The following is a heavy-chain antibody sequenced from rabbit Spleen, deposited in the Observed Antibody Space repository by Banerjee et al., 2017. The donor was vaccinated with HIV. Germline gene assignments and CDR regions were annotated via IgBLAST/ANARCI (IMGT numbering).Heavy chain of an antibody. J-gene: IGHJ6*01. Sequence: QEQLVESGGGLVQPGGSLKLSCKASGFSFNSGYYMCWVRQAPGKGLEWIACIAGSSSGFTYSATWAKGRFTCSKTSSTPVTLQMTSLTAADTATYFCARDNTGNYGAPGMDLWGQGTL. CDR2: IAGSSSGFT. D-gene: IGHD7-1*01. CDR1: GFSFNSGYY. V-gene: IGHV1S45*01. CDR3: ARDNTGNYGAPGMDL.